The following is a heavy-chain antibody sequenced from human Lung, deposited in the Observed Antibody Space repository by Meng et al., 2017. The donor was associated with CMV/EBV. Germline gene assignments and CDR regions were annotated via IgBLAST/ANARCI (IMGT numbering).Heavy chain of an antibody. CDR3: ARDFSSWGSNDYYHYGMDF. J-gene: IGHJ6*02. Sequence: SVTLSLTCTVSGGSIDGYFWSWIRQAPGEGLEWIGYIYYSGSTIYNPSLKSRVTMSVDTSKNQVSLRLRSVTAADTAVYYGARDFSSWGSNDYYHYGMDFWRQGXAVTVSS. CDR1: GGSIDGYF. CDR2: IYYSGST. V-gene: IGHV4-59*01. D-gene: IGHD7-27*01.